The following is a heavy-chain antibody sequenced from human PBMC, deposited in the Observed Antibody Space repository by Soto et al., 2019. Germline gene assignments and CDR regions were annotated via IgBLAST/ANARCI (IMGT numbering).Heavy chain of an antibody. Sequence: QLQLQESGPGLVKPSETLSLTCTVSGGSISSSSYYWVWIRQPPVQGLEWIGSLYYSGSTYYNPSLKSRVTLSVDTSKSPYSLKLSSVTAADTAVYYCARLGEAVDLVDYWGQGTLVTASS. V-gene: IGHV4-39*01. J-gene: IGHJ4*02. CDR2: LYYSGST. CDR1: GGSISSSSYY. D-gene: IGHD6-19*01. CDR3: ARLGEAVDLVDY.